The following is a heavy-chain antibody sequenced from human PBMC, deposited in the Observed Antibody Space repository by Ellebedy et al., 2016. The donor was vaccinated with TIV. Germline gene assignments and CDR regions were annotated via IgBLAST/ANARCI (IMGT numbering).Heavy chain of an antibody. CDR1: GGSISSSGYY. CDR3: VRHGQFDY. J-gene: IGHJ4*02. V-gene: IGHV4-39*01. CDR2: IYHSGST. Sequence: SETLSLXXTVSGGSISSSGYYWGWIRQPPGKGLEWIGAIYHSGSTYYNPSLKSRVTLSVDTSKNQFSLELESVTAADTAVYYCVRHGQFDYWGQGTLVTVSS.